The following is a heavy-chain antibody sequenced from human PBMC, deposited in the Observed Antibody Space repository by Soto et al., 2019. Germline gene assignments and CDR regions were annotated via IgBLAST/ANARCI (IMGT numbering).Heavy chain of an antibody. D-gene: IGHD3-10*01. CDR3: ARDLRLAYFGTGSSNYYVLDV. CDR2: INAANGNT. Sequence: ASVKVSCKASGFTFTSYVFHWVRQAPGQRLERMGWINAANGNTKYSQKFQGRVTITRDTSASTAYMELSSLRSEDTAVYYCARDLRLAYFGTGSSNYYVLDVWGQGTTVTVSS. V-gene: IGHV1-3*01. J-gene: IGHJ6*02. CDR1: GFTFTSYV.